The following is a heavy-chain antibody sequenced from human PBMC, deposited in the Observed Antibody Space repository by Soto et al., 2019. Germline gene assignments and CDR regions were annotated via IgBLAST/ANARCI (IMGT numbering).Heavy chain of an antibody. CDR3: AKVAGAPGYSSGWYPEYFQH. D-gene: IGHD6-19*01. V-gene: IGHV3-30*18. J-gene: IGHJ1*01. CDR1: GFTFSSYG. Sequence: GGPLRHSCAAAGFTFSSYGMHWVRQAPGKGLEWVAVISYDGSNKYYADSVKGRFTISRDNSKNTLYLQMNSLRAEDTAVYYCAKVAGAPGYSSGWYPEYFQHWGQGTLVTVTS. CDR2: ISYDGSNK.